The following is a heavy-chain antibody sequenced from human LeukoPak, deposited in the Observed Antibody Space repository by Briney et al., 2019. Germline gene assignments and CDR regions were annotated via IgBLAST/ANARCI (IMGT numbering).Heavy chain of an antibody. Sequence: GGSLRLSCAASGFTFSSYAMSWVRQAPGKGLEWVSGISESGGTTYYADSVKGRLTISRDNSKNTLYLQMNSLRAEDTAVYYSATDYYGSGTPGGYFHYWGQGTLVTVSS. CDR2: ISESGGTT. CDR3: ATDYYGSGTPGGYFHY. CDR1: GFTFSSYA. V-gene: IGHV3-23*01. D-gene: IGHD3-10*01. J-gene: IGHJ4*02.